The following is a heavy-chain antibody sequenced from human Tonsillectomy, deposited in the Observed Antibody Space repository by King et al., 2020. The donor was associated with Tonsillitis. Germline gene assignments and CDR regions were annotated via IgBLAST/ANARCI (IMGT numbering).Heavy chain of an antibody. V-gene: IGHV3-23*04. J-gene: IGHJ4*02. CDR2: ISGRGENK. Sequence: VQLVQSGGGLVQPGGSLRLSCVASQFAFGYFGMTWVRQAPGKGLEWVATISGRGENKHYADSVKGRFIISRDNSKDTLYLQMHNLRVEDTALYYCTKDVVAGPPLFDYWGQGALVTVSS. CDR3: TKDVVAGPPLFDY. D-gene: IGHD2-15*01. CDR1: QFAFGYFG.